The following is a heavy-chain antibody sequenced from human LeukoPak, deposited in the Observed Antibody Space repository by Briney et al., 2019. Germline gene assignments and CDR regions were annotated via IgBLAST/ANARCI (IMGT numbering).Heavy chain of an antibody. Sequence: GGSLRLSCAASGFTFSSYAMNWVRQAPGKGLEGVSLISGTGATTYYGDSGKGRFTISRDNSKSTLYLKMNSLRAEDTAVYYCAKGPTSWTPYYFDYWGQGTLVTVSS. J-gene: IGHJ4*02. CDR1: GFTFSSYA. CDR2: ISGTGATT. V-gene: IGHV3-23*01. CDR3: AKGPTSWTPYYFDY. D-gene: IGHD3/OR15-3a*01.